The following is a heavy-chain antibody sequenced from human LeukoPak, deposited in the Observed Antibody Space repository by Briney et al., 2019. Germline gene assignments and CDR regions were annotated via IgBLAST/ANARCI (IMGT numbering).Heavy chain of an antibody. V-gene: IGHV3-30*18. CDR3: AEEGYYGSGSFPDY. D-gene: IGHD3-10*01. CDR2: ISHDGSNK. Sequence: GGSLRLSCAASGFTFSSYGMHWVRQAPGKGLEWVAVISHDGSNKYYTDSVNGRFTISRDNSKNALFLQMNSLRAEDTAVYYCAEEGYYGSGSFPDYWGQGTLVTVSS. CDR1: GFTFSSYG. J-gene: IGHJ4*02.